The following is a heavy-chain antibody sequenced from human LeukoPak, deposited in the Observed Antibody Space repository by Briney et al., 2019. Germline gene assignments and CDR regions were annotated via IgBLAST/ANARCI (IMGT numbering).Heavy chain of an antibody. V-gene: IGHV1-69*13. J-gene: IGHJ6*02. D-gene: IGHD3-3*01. CDR3: ASPSDFWSGYYTGVYVNYYYYGMDV. CDR2: IIPIFGTA. CDR1: GGTFSSYA. Sequence: SVKVSCKASGGTFSSYAISWVRQAPGQGLEWMGGIIPIFGTANYAQKFQGRVTITADESTSTAYMELSSLRSEDTAVYYCASPSDFWSGYYTGVYVNYYYYGMDVWGQGTTVTVSS.